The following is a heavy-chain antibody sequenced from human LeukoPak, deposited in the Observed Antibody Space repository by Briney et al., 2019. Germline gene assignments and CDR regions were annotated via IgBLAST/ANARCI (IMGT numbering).Heavy chain of an antibody. Sequence: PGGSLRLSCAASGFTFSSYSMNWVRQAPGKGLEWVSSISSSSSYIYYADSVKGRFTISRDNAENSLYLQMNSLRAEDTAVYYCARVAYYDILTGYYVFYYYGMDVWGQGTTVTVSS. D-gene: IGHD3-9*01. CDR2: ISSSSSYI. CDR1: GFTFSSYS. J-gene: IGHJ6*02. CDR3: ARVAYYDILTGYYVFYYYGMDV. V-gene: IGHV3-21*01.